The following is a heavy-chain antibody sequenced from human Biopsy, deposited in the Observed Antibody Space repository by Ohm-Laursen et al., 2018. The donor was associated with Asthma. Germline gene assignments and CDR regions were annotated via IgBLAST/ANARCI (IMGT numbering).Heavy chain of an antibody. CDR2: IKHDGSEK. V-gene: IGHV3-7*01. D-gene: IGHD3-3*01. Sequence: SLRLSCAASGFTFGDYWISWVRQVPGQGLEWVANIKHDGSEKNHVDSLKGRFTISRDNAKNLLFLQMNSLRAEDTAVYYCARTFHFWSPYHAEHYQLWGQGTLVTVSS. J-gene: IGHJ1*01. CDR3: ARTFHFWSPYHAEHYQL. CDR1: GFTFGDYW.